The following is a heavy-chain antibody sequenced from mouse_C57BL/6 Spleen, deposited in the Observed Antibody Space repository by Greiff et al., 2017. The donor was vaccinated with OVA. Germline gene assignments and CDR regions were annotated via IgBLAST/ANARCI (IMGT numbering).Heavy chain of an antibody. CDR2: IDPETGGT. J-gene: IGHJ3*01. Sequence: QVQLQQSGAELVRPGASVTLSCKASGYTFTDYEMHWVKQTPVHGLEWIGAIDPETGGTAYNQKFKGKAILTADKSSSTAYMELRSLTSEDSAVYYCTRRSPYVGFAYWGQGTLVTVSA. D-gene: IGHD5-1*01. CDR1: GYTFTDYE. V-gene: IGHV1-15*01. CDR3: TRRSPYVGFAY.